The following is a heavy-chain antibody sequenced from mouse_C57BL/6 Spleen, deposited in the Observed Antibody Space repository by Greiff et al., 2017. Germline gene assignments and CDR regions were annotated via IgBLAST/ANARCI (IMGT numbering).Heavy chain of an antibody. J-gene: IGHJ2*01. D-gene: IGHD2-2*01. Sequence: QVQLQQPGAELVKPGASVKLSCKASGYTFTSYWMQWVKQRPGQGLEWIGEIDPSDSYTNYKPKFKGKATLTVDTSSSTAYLQLSSLTSEDSAVYYCARRGGYQYYFGYWGQGTTLTVSS. CDR2: IDPSDSYT. CDR1: GYTFTSYW. CDR3: ARRGGYQYYFGY. V-gene: IGHV1-50*01.